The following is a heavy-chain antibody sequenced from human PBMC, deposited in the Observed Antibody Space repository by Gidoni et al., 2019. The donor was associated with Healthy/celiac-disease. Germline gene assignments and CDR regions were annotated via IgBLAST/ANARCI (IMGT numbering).Heavy chain of an antibody. D-gene: IGHD3-16*02. Sequence: QLQLQESGPGLVKPSATLSLTCTVSGGSIRSSSYYWGWIRQPQGKGLEWIGSIYYSGSTYYNPSLKSRVTISVDTSKNQFSLKLSSVTAADTAVDYCARHPYYDYVWGSYRPDYFDYWGQGTLVTVSS. CDR3: ARHPYYDYVWGSYRPDYFDY. J-gene: IGHJ4*02. CDR1: GGSIRSSSYY. CDR2: IYYSGST. V-gene: IGHV4-39*01.